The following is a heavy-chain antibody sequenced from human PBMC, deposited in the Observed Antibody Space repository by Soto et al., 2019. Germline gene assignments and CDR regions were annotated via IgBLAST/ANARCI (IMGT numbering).Heavy chain of an antibody. CDR1: GYTFTSYG. CDR2: ISAYNGNT. J-gene: IGHJ3*02. CDR3: AGHEGYYDSSGYYYDAFDI. V-gene: IGHV1-18*01. Sequence: QVQLVQSGAEVKKPGASVKVSCKASGYTFTSYGISWVRQAPGQGLEWMGWISAYNGNTNYAQKLQGRVTMTTDTSTSTAYMELRSLRSDDTAVYYCAGHEGYYDSSGYYYDAFDIWGQGTMVTVSS. D-gene: IGHD3-22*01.